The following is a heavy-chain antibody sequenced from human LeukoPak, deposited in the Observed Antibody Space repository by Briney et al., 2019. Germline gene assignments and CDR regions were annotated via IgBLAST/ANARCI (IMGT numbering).Heavy chain of an antibody. CDR2: IIPIFGTA. D-gene: IGHD6-13*01. J-gene: IGHJ4*02. CDR1: GGTFSSYA. Sequence: SVKVSCKASGGTFSSYAISWVRQAPGQGLEWMGGIIPIFGTANYAQRFQGRVTITADESTSTAYMELSSLRSEDTAVYYCASTLSTIIIAAARPFDYWGQGTLVTVSS. V-gene: IGHV1-69*01. CDR3: ASTLSTIIIAAARPFDY.